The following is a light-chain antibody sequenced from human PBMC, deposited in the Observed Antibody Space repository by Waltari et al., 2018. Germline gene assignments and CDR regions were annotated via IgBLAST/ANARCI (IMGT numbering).Light chain of an antibody. Sequence: DIQMTQSPSTLSASVGDRVTITCRASQSISSWLAWYQQKPGKAPKLLIYKASSLESGVPSRFSGSGSGTEFTLTINSLQPEDFATYYCQQTNDFPRVTFGQGTRLEIK. V-gene: IGKV1-5*03. CDR3: QQTNDFPRVT. CDR2: KAS. CDR1: QSISSW. J-gene: IGKJ5*01.